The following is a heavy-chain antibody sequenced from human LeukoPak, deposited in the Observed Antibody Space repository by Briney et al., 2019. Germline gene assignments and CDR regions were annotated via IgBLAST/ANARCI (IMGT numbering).Heavy chain of an antibody. V-gene: IGHV4-4*07. CDR2: IYTTGST. CDR1: GGSITSKH. CDR3: ARRYFDWFRSRFDY. Sequence: SETLSLTCTVSGGSITSKHWSWIRQPAGKGLEWIGRIYTTGSTNYNPSLKSRVTISVDTSKNQFSLKLSSVTAADTAVYYCARRYFDWFRSRFDYWGQGTLVTVSS. D-gene: IGHD3-9*01. J-gene: IGHJ4*02.